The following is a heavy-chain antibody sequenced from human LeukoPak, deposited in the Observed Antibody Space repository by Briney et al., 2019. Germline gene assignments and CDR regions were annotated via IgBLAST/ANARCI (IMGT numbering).Heavy chain of an antibody. Sequence: VASVKVSCKASGYTFTGYYMHWVRQAPGQGLEWMGWINPNSGGTNYAQKFQGRVTMTRDTSISTAYMELSRLRSDDTAVYYCARARLGIFGEYLIGDYWGQGTLVTVSS. CDR3: ARARLGIFGEYLIGDY. V-gene: IGHV1-2*02. D-gene: IGHD3-3*01. CDR1: GYTFTGYY. J-gene: IGHJ4*02. CDR2: INPNSGGT.